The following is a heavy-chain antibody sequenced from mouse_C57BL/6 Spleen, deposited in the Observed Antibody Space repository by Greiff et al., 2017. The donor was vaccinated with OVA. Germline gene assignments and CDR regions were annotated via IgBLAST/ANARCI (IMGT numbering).Heavy chain of an antibody. V-gene: IGHV1-76*01. Sequence: VQLQQSGAELVRPGASVKLSCKASGYTFTDYYINWVQQRPGQGLEWIARIYPGSGNTYYNEKFKGKATLTAEKSSSTAYMQLNSLTMTVSAVYFCSNRDYIDYWGQGTTLTVSS. CDR2: IYPGSGNT. J-gene: IGHJ2*01. D-gene: IGHD2-14*01. CDR3: SNRDYIDY. CDR1: GYTFTDYY.